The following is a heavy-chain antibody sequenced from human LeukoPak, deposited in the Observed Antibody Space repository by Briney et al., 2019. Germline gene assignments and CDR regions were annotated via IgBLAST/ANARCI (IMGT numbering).Heavy chain of an antibody. V-gene: IGHV4-4*07. CDR3: ARDFLSPYYDFRSGYSDAFDI. CDR1: GGSISSYY. D-gene: IGHD3-3*01. J-gene: IGHJ3*02. CDR2: IYTSGST. Sequence: PSETLSLTCTVSGGSISSYYWSWIRQPAGKGLEWIGRIYTSGSTNYNPSLKSRVTISVDKSKNQFSLKLSSVTAADTAVYYCARDFLSPYYDFRSGYSDAFDIWGQGTMVTVSS.